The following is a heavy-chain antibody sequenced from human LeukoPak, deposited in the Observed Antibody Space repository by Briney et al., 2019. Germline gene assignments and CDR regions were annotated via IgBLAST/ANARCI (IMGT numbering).Heavy chain of an antibody. CDR1: GGSISSYY. CDR3: ARERSAGELYAFDI. CDR2: IYYSGST. J-gene: IGHJ3*02. Sequence: PSETLSLTCTVSGGSISSYYWSWIRQPPGKGLEWIGYIYYSGSTNYNPSPKSRVTISVDTSKNQFSLKLSSVTAADTAVYYCARERSAGELYAFDIWGQGTMVTVSS. V-gene: IGHV4-59*01. D-gene: IGHD3-10*01.